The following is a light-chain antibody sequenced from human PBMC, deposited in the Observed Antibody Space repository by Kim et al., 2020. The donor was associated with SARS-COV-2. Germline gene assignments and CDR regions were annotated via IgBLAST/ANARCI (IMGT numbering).Light chain of an antibody. CDR2: GAS. CDR3: QQYNNWALA. Sequence: EIVMTQSPATLSVSPGESATLSCRASQSVSSNLAWYQQKPGQAPRLLIYGASTRATGIPARFSGSGSGTEFTLTISSLQSEDFAVYYCQQYNNWALAFGQGTKVEIK. CDR1: QSVSSN. J-gene: IGKJ1*01. V-gene: IGKV3-15*01.